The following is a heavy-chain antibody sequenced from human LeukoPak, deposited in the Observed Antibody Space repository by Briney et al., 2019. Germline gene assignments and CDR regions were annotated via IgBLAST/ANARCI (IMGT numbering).Heavy chain of an antibody. Sequence: SETLSLTCAVYGGSFSGYYWSWIRQPPGKGLEWIGEINHSGSTNYNPSLESRVTISVDTSKNQFSLKLSSVTAADTAVYYCARGHSNSSGWYGDPYYYYYGMDVWGQGTTVTVSS. D-gene: IGHD6-19*01. CDR1: GGSFSGYY. CDR3: ARGHSNSSGWYGDPYYYYYGMDV. V-gene: IGHV4-34*01. CDR2: INHSGST. J-gene: IGHJ6*02.